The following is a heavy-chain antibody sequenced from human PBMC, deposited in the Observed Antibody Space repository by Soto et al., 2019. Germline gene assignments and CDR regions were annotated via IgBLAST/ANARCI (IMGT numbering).Heavy chain of an antibody. CDR1: GFNFHTYT. CDR3: ATGYCPSDNCHFTH. D-gene: IGHD2-8*02. Sequence: DVQLVESGGGLVKPGGSLRLACAASGFNFHTYTMTWVRQAPGKGLEWVSYISGTSETIFYAYSVKGRVTSSRDNAKNSLYLQLNSLREEETAVYYWATGYCPSDNCHFTHWGQGTLVPFS. J-gene: IGHJ4*02. V-gene: IGHV3-48*02. CDR2: ISGTSETI.